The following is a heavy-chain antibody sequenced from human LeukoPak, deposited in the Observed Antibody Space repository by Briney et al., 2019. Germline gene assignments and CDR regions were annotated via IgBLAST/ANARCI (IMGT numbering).Heavy chain of an antibody. Sequence: VASVKVSCKASGYTFTSYGISWVRQAPGQGLEWMGWISAYNCNTNYAQKLQGRVTMTTDTSTSTAYMELRSLRSDDTAVYYCAANQLSKWELLDFDYWGQGTLVTVSS. CDR1: GYTFTSYG. J-gene: IGHJ4*02. V-gene: IGHV1-18*01. CDR3: AANQLSKWELLDFDY. D-gene: IGHD1-26*01. CDR2: ISAYNCNT.